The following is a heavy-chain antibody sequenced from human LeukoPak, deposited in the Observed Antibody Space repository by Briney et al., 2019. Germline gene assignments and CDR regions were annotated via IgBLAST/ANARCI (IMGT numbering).Heavy chain of an antibody. D-gene: IGHD2-15*01. CDR1: GFTFSDHH. CDR3: ARAWTGRYCSGGSCYRLYYFDY. CDR2: ITNKADSYTT. V-gene: IGHV3-72*01. J-gene: IGHJ4*02. Sequence: GGSLRLSCAVSGFTFSDHHMDWVRQAPGKGLEWVGRITNKADSYTTEYAASVKGRFTISRDDSKNSLYLQMNSLKTEDTAVYYCARAWTGRYCSGGSCYRLYYFDYWGQGTLVTVSS.